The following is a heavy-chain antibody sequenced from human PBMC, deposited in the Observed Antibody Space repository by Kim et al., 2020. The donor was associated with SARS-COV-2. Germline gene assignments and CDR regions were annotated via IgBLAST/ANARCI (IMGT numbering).Heavy chain of an antibody. D-gene: IGHD5-12*01. CDR2: ISGDGGST. Sequence: GGSLRLSCAASGFTFDDYAMHWVRQAPGKGLEWVSLISGDGGSTYYADSVKGRFTISRDNSKNYLYLQMNSLRTEDTALYYCAKDISGYSCYDCDYYYYGMDVWGQGTTVTVSS. V-gene: IGHV3-43*02. CDR3: AKDISGYSCYDCDYYYYGMDV. CDR1: GFTFDDYA. J-gene: IGHJ6*02.